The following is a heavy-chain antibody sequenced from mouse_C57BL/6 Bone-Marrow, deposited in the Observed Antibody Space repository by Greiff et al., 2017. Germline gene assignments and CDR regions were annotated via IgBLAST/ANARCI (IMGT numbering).Heavy chain of an antibody. Sequence: VQLQQSGASVKISCKASGYAFSSYWMNWVKQRPGKGLEWIGQIYPGDGDTNYNGKFKGKATLTADKSSSTAYMQLSSLTSEDSAVYFCAREDMVTTMDYWGQGTSVTVSS. CDR1: GYAFSSYW. J-gene: IGHJ4*01. CDR2: IYPGDGDT. CDR3: AREDMVTTMDY. V-gene: IGHV1-80*01. D-gene: IGHD2-2*01.